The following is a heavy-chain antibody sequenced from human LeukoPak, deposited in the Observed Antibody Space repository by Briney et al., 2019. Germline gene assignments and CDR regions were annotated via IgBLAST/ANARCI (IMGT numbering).Heavy chain of an antibody. D-gene: IGHD1-26*01. CDR3: ARDGISGSYYAEYFQH. CDR1: GYTFTSYA. J-gene: IGHJ1*01. Sequence: ASVKVSCKASGYTFTSYAMHWVRQAPGQRLEWMGWINAGNGNTKYSQKFQGRVTITGDTSASTAYMELSSLRSEDTAVYYCARDGISGSYYAEYFQHWGQGTLVTVSS. V-gene: IGHV1-3*01. CDR2: INAGNGNT.